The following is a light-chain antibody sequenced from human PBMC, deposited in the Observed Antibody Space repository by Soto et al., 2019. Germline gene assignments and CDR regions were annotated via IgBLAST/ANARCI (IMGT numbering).Light chain of an antibody. CDR1: SSDVGSFNY. J-gene: IGLJ1*01. V-gene: IGLV2-14*01. CDR2: EVT. Sequence: QSALTQPASVSGSPGQSITISCTATSSDVGSFNYVSWYQHHPGKAPKLMIYEVTSRPSGVSNRYSGSKSGNSASLTISGLQADDEADYYCCSLTTSHTYVFGSGTKLTVL. CDR3: CSLTTSHTYV.